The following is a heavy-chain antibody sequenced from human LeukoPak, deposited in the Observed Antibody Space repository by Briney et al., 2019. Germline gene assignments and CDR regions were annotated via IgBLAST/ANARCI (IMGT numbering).Heavy chain of an antibody. V-gene: IGHV4-4*07. Sequence: SETLSLTCTVSGGSISSYYWSWIRQPAGKGLEWIGRIYTSGSTNYNPSLKSRVTMSVDTSKNQFSLKLSSVTAADTAVYYCAREAPAVAGPYYFDYWGQGTLVTVSS. J-gene: IGHJ4*02. CDR2: IYTSGST. CDR3: AREAPAVAGPYYFDY. CDR1: GGSISSYY. D-gene: IGHD6-19*01.